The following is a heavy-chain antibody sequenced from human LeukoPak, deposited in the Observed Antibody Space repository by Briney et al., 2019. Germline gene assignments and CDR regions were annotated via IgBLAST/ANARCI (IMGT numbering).Heavy chain of an antibody. D-gene: IGHD6-19*01. J-gene: IGHJ4*02. CDR2: IWYDGSNK. CDR1: GFTFSSYG. CDR3: AKGNGSYSSGFDY. V-gene: IGHV3-33*06. Sequence: PGRSLRLSCAASGFTFSSYGMHWVRQAPGKGLEWVAVIWYDGSNKYYADSVKGRFTISRDNSKNTLYLQMNSLRAEDTALYYCAKGNGSYSSGFDYWGQGTLVTVSS.